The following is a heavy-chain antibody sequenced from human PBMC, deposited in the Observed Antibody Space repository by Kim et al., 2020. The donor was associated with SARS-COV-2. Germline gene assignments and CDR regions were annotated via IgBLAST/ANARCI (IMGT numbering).Heavy chain of an antibody. CDR3: AREDDYGGNSGYFDY. CDR2: ISSSSSYI. CDR1: GFTFSSYS. V-gene: IGHV3-21*01. Sequence: GGSLRLSCAASGFTFSSYSMNWVRQAPGKGLEWVSSISSSSSYIYYADSVKGRFTISRDNAKNALYLQMNSLRAEDTAVYYCAREDDYGGNSGYFDYWGQGTLVTVSS. J-gene: IGHJ4*02. D-gene: IGHD4-17*01.